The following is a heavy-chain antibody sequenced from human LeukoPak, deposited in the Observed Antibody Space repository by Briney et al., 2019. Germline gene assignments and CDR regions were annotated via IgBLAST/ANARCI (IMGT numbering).Heavy chain of an antibody. Sequence: AGGSLRLSCAASGFTFSSYAMHWVRQAPGKGLEWVAVISYDGSNKYYADSVKGRFTISRDHSKNTLYLQMNSLRAEDTAVYYCARSGQGYFDYWGQGTLVTVSS. CDR3: ARSGQGYFDY. D-gene: IGHD1-1*01. CDR1: GFTFSSYA. J-gene: IGHJ4*02. V-gene: IGHV3-30*01. CDR2: ISYDGSNK.